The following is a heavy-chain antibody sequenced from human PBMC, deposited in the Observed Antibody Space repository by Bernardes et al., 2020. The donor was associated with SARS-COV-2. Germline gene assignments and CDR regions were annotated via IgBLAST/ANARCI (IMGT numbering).Heavy chain of an antibody. J-gene: IGHJ5*02. CDR2: INGDGRVT. Sequence: GGSLRLSCAASGFIFNNYCMHWVRQVPGKGPVWVSCINGDGRVTNYADFVEGRFIISRDNTKNTLYLQMNSLRTEDTAVYFCAGENYYRSSGTFDPWGQGTLVTVPS. D-gene: IGHD3-22*01. CDR1: GFIFNNYC. CDR3: AGENYYRSSGTFDP. V-gene: IGHV3-74*01.